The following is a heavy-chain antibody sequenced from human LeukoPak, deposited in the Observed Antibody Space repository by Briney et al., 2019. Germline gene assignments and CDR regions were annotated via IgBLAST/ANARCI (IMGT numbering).Heavy chain of an antibody. Sequence: SETLSLTCTVSGGSISSTNYYWGWIRQPPGKGLEWIGSIYYSGSTYYNPSLKSRVTMSVDTSKNQFSLKLSSVTAADTAVYFCASAPYSSRWEHFDYWGQGALVTVSS. CDR3: ASAPYSSRWEHFDY. J-gene: IGHJ4*02. CDR1: GGSISSTNYY. CDR2: IYYSGST. V-gene: IGHV4-39*07. D-gene: IGHD6-13*01.